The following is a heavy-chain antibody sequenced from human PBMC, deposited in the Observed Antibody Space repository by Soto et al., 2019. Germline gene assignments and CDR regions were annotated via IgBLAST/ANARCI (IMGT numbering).Heavy chain of an antibody. CDR3: ARRNDILTGYYD. Sequence: GGSLKISCKGFWYSFTNYLVSGVGQMPGKGLEWMGRIDPSDSYTNYSPSFQGHVTISADKSISTAYLQWSSLKASDTAMYYCARRNDILTGYYDWGQGTLVTVSS. CDR2: IDPSDSYT. V-gene: IGHV5-10-1*01. J-gene: IGHJ4*02. CDR1: WYSFTNYL. D-gene: IGHD3-9*01.